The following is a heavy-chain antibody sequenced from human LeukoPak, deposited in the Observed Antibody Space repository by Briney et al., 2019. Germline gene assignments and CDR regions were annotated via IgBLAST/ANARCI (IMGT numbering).Heavy chain of an antibody. CDR1: GGSIRSSDFF. D-gene: IGHD2-15*01. CDR2: IYYSGNT. Sequence: SETLSLTCTVSGGSIRSSDFFWAWIRQPPGKGLEWAGSIYYSGNTYYNPDLKSRVTISVDTSKNQFSLKLSSVTAADTPVYYCATCSGGSCYLDAFDIWGQGTMVTVSS. V-gene: IGHV4-39*07. J-gene: IGHJ3*02. CDR3: ATCSGGSCYLDAFDI.